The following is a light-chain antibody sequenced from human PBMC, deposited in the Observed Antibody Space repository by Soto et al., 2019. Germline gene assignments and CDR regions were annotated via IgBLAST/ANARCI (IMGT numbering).Light chain of an antibody. CDR1: RSNIGSNP. V-gene: IGLV1-44*01. J-gene: IGLJ3*02. CDR3: AAWDDSRFGPV. CDR2: TNN. Sequence: QSVLTQSPSASGTPGQRVTIACSGSRSNIGSNPVSWFQHFPGTAPRLLIYTNNQRPSGVPDRFSGSKSGTSASLAISGLQSEDEADYYCAAWDDSRFGPVFGGGTKLTVL.